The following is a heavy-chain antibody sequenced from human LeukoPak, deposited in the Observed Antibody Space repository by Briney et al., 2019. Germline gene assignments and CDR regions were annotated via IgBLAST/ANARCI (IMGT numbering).Heavy chain of an antibody. CDR2: ISGSSSTI. CDR1: GFTFSSYG. CDR3: ARDSGDFWSGPY. Sequence: GGSLRLSCAASGFTFSSYGMYCVRQAPGEGLGWVSYISGSSSTIYYADSVRGRLTISRDNAKKSLYLQMNSLRVEDTAVYYCARDSGDFWSGPYWGQGTLVTVSS. D-gene: IGHD3-3*01. V-gene: IGHV3-48*01. J-gene: IGHJ4*02.